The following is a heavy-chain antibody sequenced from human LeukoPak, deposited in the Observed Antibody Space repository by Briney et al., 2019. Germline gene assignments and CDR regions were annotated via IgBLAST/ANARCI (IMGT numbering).Heavy chain of an antibody. CDR2: INSDGSST. V-gene: IGHV3-74*01. CDR3: AREAFGVVMWSDP. D-gene: IGHD3-3*01. Sequence: PGGSLRLSCAASGFTFSSYWMHWVRQAPGKGLVWVSRINSDGSSTSYADSVKGRFTISRDNAKNTLYLQMNSLRAEDTAVYYCAREAFGVVMWSDPWGQGTLVTVSS. CDR1: GFTFSSYW. J-gene: IGHJ5*02.